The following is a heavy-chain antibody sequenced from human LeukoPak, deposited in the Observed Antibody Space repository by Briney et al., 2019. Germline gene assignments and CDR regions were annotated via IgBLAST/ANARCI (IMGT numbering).Heavy chain of an antibody. J-gene: IGHJ5*02. CDR1: GFTFSTYS. V-gene: IGHV3-21*01. CDR3: ARENPPTNWFDP. Sequence: GGSLRLSCAVSGFTFSTYSMNWVRQAPGKGLEWVSSISSSGSYIYYADSVKGRFTISRDNAKNSLHLQMNSLRAEDTAVYYCARENPPTNWFDPWGQGTLVTVSS. CDR2: ISSSGSYI.